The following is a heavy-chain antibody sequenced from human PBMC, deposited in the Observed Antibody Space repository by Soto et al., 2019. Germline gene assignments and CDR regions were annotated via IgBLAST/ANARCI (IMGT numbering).Heavy chain of an antibody. D-gene: IGHD5-12*01. V-gene: IGHV4-39*01. CDR2: IYYSGST. CDR3: ARLLYGGYGLTDV. J-gene: IGHJ6*04. Sequence: SETLSLTCTVSGGPISSSSYYWGWTRQPPGKGLEWIGSIYYSGSTYHNPSLKSRVTISVDTSKNQFSLRLTSVTAADTAVYYCARLLYGGYGLTDVWGKGTTVTVSS. CDR1: GGPISSSSYY.